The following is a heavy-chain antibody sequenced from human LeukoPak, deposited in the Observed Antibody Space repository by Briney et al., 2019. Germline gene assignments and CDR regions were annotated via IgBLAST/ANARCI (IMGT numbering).Heavy chain of an antibody. D-gene: IGHD3-22*01. Sequence: VSVKVSCKASGYTFTNYEINWVRQATGQGLEWVGWMNPDSGDTAYAQKFQGRITMTRSTSISTAYMEMNSLRSEDTAVYYCARGLGTYDSSELTWPMISFWGQGTLVTVSS. J-gene: IGHJ4*02. V-gene: IGHV1-8*01. CDR1: GYTFTNYE. CDR2: MNPDSGDT. CDR3: ARGLGTYDSSELTWPMISF.